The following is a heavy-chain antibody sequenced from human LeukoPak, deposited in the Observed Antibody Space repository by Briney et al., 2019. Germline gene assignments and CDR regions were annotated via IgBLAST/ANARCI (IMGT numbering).Heavy chain of an antibody. CDR1: GFTFSSYA. Sequence: GGSLRLSCAASGFTFSSYAMSWFGRPPGKGLEWVSAISGSGGSTYYADSVKGRFTISRDNSKNTLYLPMHSLRAEDTAVYYCAKESLRVVPSATFDYWGQGTLVTVSS. CDR3: AKESLRVVPSATFDY. D-gene: IGHD2-2*01. J-gene: IGHJ4*02. V-gene: IGHV3-23*01. CDR2: ISGSGGST.